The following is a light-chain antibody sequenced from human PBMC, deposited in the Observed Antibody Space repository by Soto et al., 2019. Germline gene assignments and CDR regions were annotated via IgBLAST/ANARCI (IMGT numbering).Light chain of an antibody. CDR3: QHYNSYPWT. CDR2: HAS. CDR1: QTINNW. J-gene: IGKJ1*01. Sequence: DIQMTQSPSTLSASIGDRVTITYRASQTINNWLAWYQQKPGKAPNLLIYHASNLETGVPSRSSGSAFGTEFTLTISSLQPDDFATYYCQHYNSYPWTFGQGTKV. V-gene: IGKV1-5*01.